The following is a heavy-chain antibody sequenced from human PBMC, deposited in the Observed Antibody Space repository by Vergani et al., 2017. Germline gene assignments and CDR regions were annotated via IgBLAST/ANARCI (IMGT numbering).Heavy chain of an antibody. Sequence: EVQLEESGGGLVLPGRSLGLSCVASGFTSAGYAMHWVRQAPGKGLEWGSGISWNSNSIGYADSVKGRFTISRDNAKNSLYLQMNSLRAEDTALYYCAKWTGSSIAWGQGTLVTVSS. V-gene: IGHV3-9*02. CDR2: ISWNSNSI. J-gene: IGHJ5*02. CDR3: AKWTGSSIA. CDR1: GFTSAGYA. D-gene: IGHD3/OR15-3a*01.